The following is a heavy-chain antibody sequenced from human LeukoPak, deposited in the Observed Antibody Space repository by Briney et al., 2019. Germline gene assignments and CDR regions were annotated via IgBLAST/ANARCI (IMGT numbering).Heavy chain of an antibody. D-gene: IGHD2-2*01. V-gene: IGHV3-30*14. CDR2: ISYDGSNK. CDR1: GFTFSSYA. J-gene: IGHJ6*02. Sequence: PGGSLRLSCAASGFTFSSYAMHWVRQAPGKGLEWVAVISYDGSNKYYADSVKGRFTISRDNSKNTLYLQMNSLRAEDTAVYYCARTYCSSTSCYLYYYYYGMDVWGQGTTVTVSS. CDR3: ARTYCSSTSCYLYYYYYGMDV.